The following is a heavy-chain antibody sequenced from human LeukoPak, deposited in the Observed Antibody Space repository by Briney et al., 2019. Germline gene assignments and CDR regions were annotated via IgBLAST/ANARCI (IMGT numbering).Heavy chain of an antibody. CDR2: IVVGSGNT. D-gene: IGHD2-21*02. CDR3: AADGATYCDGDCFDL. J-gene: IGHJ4*02. V-gene: IGHV1-58*02. Sequence: SVTVSYKASGFTVTNSAMQWVRQARGQRLAGIGWIVVGSGNTNYAQKFQERVTITRDRSTSTVYMEMSSLRSEDTAMYYCAADGATYCDGDCFDLWGQGTLVTVSS. CDR1: GFTVTNSA.